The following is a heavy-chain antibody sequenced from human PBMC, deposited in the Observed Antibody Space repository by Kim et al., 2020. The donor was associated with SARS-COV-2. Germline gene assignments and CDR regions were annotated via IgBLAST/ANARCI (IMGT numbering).Heavy chain of an antibody. D-gene: IGHD2-2*01. CDR3: AKNPSYYCSSTSCFYYYYMDV. CDR2: ISGDGGST. Sequence: GGSLRLSCAASGFTFDDYAMHWVRQAPGKGLEWVSLISGDGGSTYYADSVKGRFTISRENSKNSLYLQMNSLRTADTALYYCAKNPSYYCSSTSCFYYYYMDVWGKGTTVTVSS. J-gene: IGHJ6*03. CDR1: GFTFDDYA. V-gene: IGHV3-43*02.